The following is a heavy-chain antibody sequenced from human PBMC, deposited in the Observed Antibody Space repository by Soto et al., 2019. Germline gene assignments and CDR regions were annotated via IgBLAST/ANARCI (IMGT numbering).Heavy chain of an antibody. CDR3: ARFILSGPYYYYYGMDV. CDR2: ISSSSSYI. J-gene: IGHJ6*02. Sequence: GGSLRLSCAASGFTFSSYSMNWVRQAPGKGLEWVSSISSSSSYIYYADSVKGRFTISRDNAKNSLYLQMNSLRAEDTAVYYCARFILSGPYYYYYGMDVWGQGTTVTVSS. D-gene: IGHD3-9*01. V-gene: IGHV3-21*01. CDR1: GFTFSSYS.